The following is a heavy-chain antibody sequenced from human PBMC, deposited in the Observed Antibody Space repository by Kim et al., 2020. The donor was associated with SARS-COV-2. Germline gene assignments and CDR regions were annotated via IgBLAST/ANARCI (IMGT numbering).Heavy chain of an antibody. CDR3: ARSGGSGEIDY. CDR2: K. V-gene: IGHV3-7*01. Sequence: KYYVDSVKGRFTISRDNAKNSLYLQMNSLRAEDTAVYYCARSGGSGEIDYWGQGTLVTVSS. J-gene: IGHJ4*02. D-gene: IGHD2-15*01.